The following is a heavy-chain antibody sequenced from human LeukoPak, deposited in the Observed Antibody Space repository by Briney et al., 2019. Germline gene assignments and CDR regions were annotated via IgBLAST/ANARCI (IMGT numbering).Heavy chain of an antibody. CDR2: IYPGDSDT. Sequence: GESLKISCKGSGYSFTSYWIGWVRQMPGKGLQGVGIIYPGDSDTRYSPSFQGQVTISADKSIRTAYLQWSSLKASDTAMYYCASRSGSYYLFDYWGQGTLVTVSS. V-gene: IGHV5-51*01. CDR3: ASRSGSYYLFDY. CDR1: GYSFTSYW. J-gene: IGHJ4*02. D-gene: IGHD3-10*01.